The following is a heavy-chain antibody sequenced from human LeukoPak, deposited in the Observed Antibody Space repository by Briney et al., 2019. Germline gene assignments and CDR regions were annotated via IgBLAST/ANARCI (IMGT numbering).Heavy chain of an antibody. V-gene: IGHV4-30-2*01. CDR3: AREIRRASGRDV. D-gene: IGHD3-10*01. CDR2: IYHSGST. J-gene: IGHJ6*02. Sequence: SQTLSLTCTVSGGSISSGGYYWSWIRQPPGKGLEWIGYIYHSGSTYYNPSLKSRVTISVDTSKNQFSLKLSTVTAADTAVYYCAREIRRASGRDVWGQGTTVTVSS. CDR1: GGSISSGGYY.